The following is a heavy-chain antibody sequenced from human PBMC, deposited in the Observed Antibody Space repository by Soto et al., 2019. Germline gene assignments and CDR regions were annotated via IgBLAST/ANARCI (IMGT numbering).Heavy chain of an antibody. CDR3: ANYRRAIKDTAMVSGIAAALEDVAFDI. CDR2: ISGSGGST. V-gene: IGHV3-23*01. J-gene: IGHJ3*02. D-gene: IGHD6-13*01. Sequence: PGGSLRLSCAASGFTFSSYAMSWVRQAPGKGLEWVSAISGSGGSTYYADSVKGRFTISRDNSKNTLYLQMNSLRAEDTAVYYCANYRRAIKDTAMVSGIAAALEDVAFDIWGQGTMVTVSS. CDR1: GFTFSSYA.